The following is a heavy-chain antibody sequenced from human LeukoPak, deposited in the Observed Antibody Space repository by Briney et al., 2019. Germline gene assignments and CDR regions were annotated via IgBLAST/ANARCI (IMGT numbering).Heavy chain of an antibody. CDR1: GYTFTSYQ. D-gene: IGHD3-22*01. V-gene: IGHV1-46*01. CDR3: ARGYLHYYDSSGYYFGY. J-gene: IGHJ4*02. Sequence: GASVKVSCKASGYTFTSYQMHWVRQAPGQGLEWMGIINPRGGSTNYAQRFQGRVTMTRDMSTSTVYMELSSLRSEDTAVYYCARGYLHYYDSSGYYFGYWGQGTLVTVSS. CDR2: INPRGGST.